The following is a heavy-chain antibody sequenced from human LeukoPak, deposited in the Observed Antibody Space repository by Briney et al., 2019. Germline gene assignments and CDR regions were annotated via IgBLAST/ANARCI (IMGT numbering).Heavy chain of an antibody. CDR1: GFTFSSYE. J-gene: IGHJ4*02. Sequence: GGSLRLSCAASGFTFSSYEMIWVRQAPGQGLEWLAYISSSGDRTLYCSASMRGRFTVSRDNAKNSLYLQMNILTIEDTAVYYCARESDGGGYRFDYWGQESLVSVSS. D-gene: IGHD3-22*01. CDR3: ARESDGGGYRFDY. V-gene: IGHV3-48*03. CDR2: ISSSGDRTL.